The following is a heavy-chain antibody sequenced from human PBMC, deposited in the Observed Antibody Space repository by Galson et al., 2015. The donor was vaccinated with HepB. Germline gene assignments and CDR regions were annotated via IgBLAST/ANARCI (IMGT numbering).Heavy chain of an antibody. D-gene: IGHD3-22*01. J-gene: IGHJ4*02. Sequence: SVKVSCKASGYTFTSHDISWVRQAPGQGLEWMGWISAYNGNTNYAQMLQGRVTMTTDTSTSTAYMELRSLRSDDTAVYYCARDRYYYDRSGYYYYFDYWGQGTLVTVSS. CDR1: GYTFTSHD. V-gene: IGHV1-18*04. CDR3: ARDRYYYDRSGYYYYFDY. CDR2: ISAYNGNT.